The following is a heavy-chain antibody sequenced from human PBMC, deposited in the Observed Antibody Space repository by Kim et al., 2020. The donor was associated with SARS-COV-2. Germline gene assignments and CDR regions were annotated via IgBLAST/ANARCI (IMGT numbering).Heavy chain of an antibody. J-gene: IGHJ4*02. CDR3: ASGWRSGPGD. V-gene: IGHV4-4*02. D-gene: IGHD3-3*01. Sequence: STNYNPSLKSRVTISVDKSKNQFSLKLSSVTAADTAVYYCASGWRSGPGDWGQGTLVTVSS. CDR2: ST.